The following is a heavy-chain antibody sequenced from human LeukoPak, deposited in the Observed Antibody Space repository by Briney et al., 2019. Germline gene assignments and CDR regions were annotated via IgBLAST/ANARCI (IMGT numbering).Heavy chain of an antibody. Sequence: GGSLRLSCAASGFTFSFWMSWVRQAPGKGLEGVANIKQEGSEKYYVGSVKGRFTISRDDARNSLYLQMNSLRAEDTAVYFCARGFELDYWGQGTLVTVSS. V-gene: IGHV3-7*01. CDR1: GFTFSFW. CDR2: IKQEGSEK. CDR3: ARGFELDY. J-gene: IGHJ4*02.